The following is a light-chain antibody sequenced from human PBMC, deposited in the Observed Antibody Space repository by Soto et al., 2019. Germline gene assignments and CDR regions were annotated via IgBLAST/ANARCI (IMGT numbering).Light chain of an antibody. Sequence: DIQMTQSPSSLSASVGDRLTITCRASQSISSYLNWYQQKPGKAPKLLIYAASTLQSGVPSRFSGSGSGTDFTITVSSLQPEDFATYYCQQSYSTPRTFGQGTKVEIK. CDR2: AAS. J-gene: IGKJ1*01. V-gene: IGKV1-39*01. CDR3: QQSYSTPRT. CDR1: QSISSY.